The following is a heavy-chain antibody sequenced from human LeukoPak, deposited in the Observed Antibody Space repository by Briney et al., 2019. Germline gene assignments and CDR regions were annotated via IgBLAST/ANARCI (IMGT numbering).Heavy chain of an antibody. CDR1: GGSISSYY. CDR2: IYHSGST. D-gene: IGHD3-3*01. Sequence: SETLSLTCTVSGGSISSYYWSWIRQPPGKGLEWIGYIYHSGSTNYNPSPKSRVTISVDMSKNQISLKLSSVTAADTAVYYCARSRVWSDYWGYFDYWGQGTLVTVSS. J-gene: IGHJ4*02. CDR3: ARSRVWSDYWGYFDY. V-gene: IGHV4-59*01.